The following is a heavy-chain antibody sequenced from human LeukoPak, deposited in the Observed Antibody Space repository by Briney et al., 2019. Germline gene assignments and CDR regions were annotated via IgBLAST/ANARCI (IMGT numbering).Heavy chain of an antibody. CDR1: GFTFSSYA. V-gene: IGHV3-30*04. CDR2: ISYDGTNK. J-gene: IGHJ4*02. D-gene: IGHD3-22*01. Sequence: GGSLRLSCAASGFTFSSYAMSWVRQAPGKGLEWVAVISYDGTNKYYADSVKGRFTISRDNSKNTLYLQMNSLRAEDTALFYCARVPGRHYFDVSGSFYATTYFDYWGQGTLVTVSS. CDR3: ARVPGRHYFDVSGSFYATTYFDY.